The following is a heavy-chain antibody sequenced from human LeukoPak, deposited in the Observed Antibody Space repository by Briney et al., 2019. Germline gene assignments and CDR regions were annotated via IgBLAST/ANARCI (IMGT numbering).Heavy chain of an antibody. CDR3: ARVVLGYCSGGSCYDNDS. J-gene: IGHJ4*02. D-gene: IGHD2-15*01. Sequence: ASVTVSFKASGYTFTGYYMHWVRQAPGQGLEWMGWINPNSGGTNYAQKFQGRVTMTGDTSISTAYMELRRLRSDDTAVYYCARVVLGYCSGGSCYDNDSWGQGTLVTVSS. CDR2: INPNSGGT. CDR1: GYTFTGYY. V-gene: IGHV1-2*02.